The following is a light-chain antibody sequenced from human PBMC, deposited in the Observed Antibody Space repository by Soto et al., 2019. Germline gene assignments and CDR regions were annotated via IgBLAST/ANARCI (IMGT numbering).Light chain of an antibody. Sequence: AIRMTQPPSSLSASTGDRVTITCRASQGISSYLAWYQQKPGKAPKLLIYAASTLQSGVPSRFSGSGSGTDFTLTISCLQSEDFATYYCQQYYSYPQITFGQGTRLEIK. CDR1: QGISSY. V-gene: IGKV1-8*01. CDR3: QQYYSYPQIT. J-gene: IGKJ5*01. CDR2: AAS.